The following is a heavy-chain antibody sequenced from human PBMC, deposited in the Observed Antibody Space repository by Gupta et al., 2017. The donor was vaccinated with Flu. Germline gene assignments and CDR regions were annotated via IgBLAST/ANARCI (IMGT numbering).Heavy chain of an antibody. Sequence: QVQLVQSGAEVKKPGSSVKVSCKASGGTFSSYTISWVRQAPGQGLEWMGRIIPILGIANYAQKFQGRVTITADKSTSTAYMELSSLRSEDTAVYYCARGRGIMVRGVHGLDYWGQGTLVTGAS. J-gene: IGHJ4*02. CDR2: IIPILGIA. D-gene: IGHD3-10*01. CDR3: ARGRGIMVRGVHGLDY. CDR1: GGTFSSYT. V-gene: IGHV1-69*02.